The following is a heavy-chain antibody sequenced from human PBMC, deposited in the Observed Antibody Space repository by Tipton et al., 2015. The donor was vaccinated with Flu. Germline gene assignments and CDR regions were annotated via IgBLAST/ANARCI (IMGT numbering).Heavy chain of an antibody. CDR2: ISHSGST. CDR3: ARVGPLLRQHWYLDL. J-gene: IGHJ2*01. Sequence: LRLSCAVYGGSSSGYYWTWIRQPPGKGLEWIGEISHSGSTNYNPSLKSRVTISIDTSKNQFSLKLSSVTAADTAVYYCARVGPLLRQHWYLDLWGRGTLVTVSS. V-gene: IGHV4-34*01. D-gene: IGHD1-1*01. CDR1: GGSSSGYY.